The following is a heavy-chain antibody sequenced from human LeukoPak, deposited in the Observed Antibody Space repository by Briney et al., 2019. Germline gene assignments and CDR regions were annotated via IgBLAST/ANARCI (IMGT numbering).Heavy chain of an antibody. CDR3: GRGMKDYYGLDY. CDR2: ISYDGSNK. D-gene: IGHD3-10*01. V-gene: IGHV3-30-3*01. CDR1: GFTFSSYA. Sequence: PGGSLRLSCAASGFTFSSYAMHWVRQAPGKGLEWVAVISYDGSNKYYADSVKGRFTISRDNAKNTLYLQMNRLTVEDTAVYYCGRGMKDYYGLDYWGQGILVTVSS. J-gene: IGHJ4*02.